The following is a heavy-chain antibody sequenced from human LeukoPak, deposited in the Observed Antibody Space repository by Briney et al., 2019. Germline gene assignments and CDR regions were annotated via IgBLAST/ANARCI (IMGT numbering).Heavy chain of an antibody. J-gene: IGHJ4*02. V-gene: IGHV1-46*01. D-gene: IGHD3-22*01. CDR3: ARARGIVVVYDY. Sequence: ASVEVSCKASGYTFTSYYMHWVRQAPGQGLEWMGIINPSGGSTSYAQKFQGRVTMTRDTSTSTVYMELSSLRSEDTAVYYCARARGIVVVYDYWGQGTLVTVSS. CDR2: INPSGGST. CDR1: GYTFTSYY.